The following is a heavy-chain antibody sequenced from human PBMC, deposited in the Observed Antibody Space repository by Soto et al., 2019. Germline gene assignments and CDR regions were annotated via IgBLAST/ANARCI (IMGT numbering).Heavy chain of an antibody. CDR2: IIHIFGTA. CDR1: GGTFSSYA. D-gene: IGHD6-13*01. V-gene: IGHV1-69*13. J-gene: IGHJ6*02. CDR3: AREPGYSSSWYNYYYGMDV. Sequence: SVKVSCKASGGTFSSYAISWVRQAPGQGLEWMGGIIHIFGTANYAQKFQGRVTITADESTSTAYMELSSLRSEDTAVYYCAREPGYSSSWYNYYYGMDVWGQGTTVTVSS.